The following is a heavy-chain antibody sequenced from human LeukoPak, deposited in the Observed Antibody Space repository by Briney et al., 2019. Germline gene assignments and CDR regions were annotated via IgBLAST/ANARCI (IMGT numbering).Heavy chain of an antibody. J-gene: IGHJ4*02. CDR2: IYISGVT. CDR3: AQRSPSY. V-gene: IGHV3-66*01. D-gene: IGHD3-10*01. Sequence: AGGSLRLSCTVSGFTVNSNDMKWVRQAPGKGLEWVSLIYISGVTKYADSVQGRFTISRDNSKNTLYLQMNSLRAEATAVYYCAQRSPSYWGQGTLVTVSS. CDR1: GFTVNSND.